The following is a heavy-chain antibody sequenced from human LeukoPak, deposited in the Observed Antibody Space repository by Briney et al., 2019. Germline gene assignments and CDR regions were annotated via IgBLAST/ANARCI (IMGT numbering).Heavy chain of an antibody. CDR2: INPNSGGT. J-gene: IGHJ4*02. Sequence: ASVKVSCKASGYTFTSYDINWVRQATGQGLEWMGWINPNSGGTNYAQKFQGRVTMTRDTSISTAYMELSRLRSDDTAVYYCARGRGGWFGEFWGQGTLVTVSS. D-gene: IGHD3-10*01. CDR1: GYTFTSYD. V-gene: IGHV1-2*02. CDR3: ARGRGGWFGEF.